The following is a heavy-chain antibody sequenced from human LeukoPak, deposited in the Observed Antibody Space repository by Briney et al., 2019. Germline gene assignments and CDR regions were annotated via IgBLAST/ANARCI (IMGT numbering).Heavy chain of an antibody. CDR2: INSDGSST. CDR1: GFTFSSYW. D-gene: IGHD3-3*01. CDR3: AREAALYSYDFWSGYSQFDY. Sequence: HPGGSLRLSCAAPGFTFSSYWMHWVRQAPGKGLVWVSRINSDGSSTSYADSVKGRFTISRDNAKNTLYLQMNSLRAEDTAVYYCAREAALYSYDFWSGYSQFDYWGQGTLVTVSS. J-gene: IGHJ4*02. V-gene: IGHV3-74*01.